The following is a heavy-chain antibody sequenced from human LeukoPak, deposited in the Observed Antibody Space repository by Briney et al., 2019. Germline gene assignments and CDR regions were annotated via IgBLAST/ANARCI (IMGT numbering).Heavy chain of an antibody. CDR3: ARIRWAGGTWAFDY. V-gene: IGHV3-7*01. Sequence: PGGSLRLSCAASGFTFSSYSMNWVRQAPGKGLEWVANIKQDGSEKYYVDSVKGRFTISRDNAKNSLDLQLNSLRAEDTAFYYCARIRWAGGTWAFDYWGQGTLVTVSS. CDR2: IKQDGSEK. CDR1: GFTFSSYS. D-gene: IGHD1-26*01. J-gene: IGHJ4*02.